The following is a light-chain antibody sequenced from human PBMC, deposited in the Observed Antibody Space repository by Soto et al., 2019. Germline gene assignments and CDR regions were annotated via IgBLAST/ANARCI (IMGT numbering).Light chain of an antibody. J-gene: IGLJ2*01. Sequence: NFMLTQPHSVSESPGKTVTISCTRGSGSIASNYVQWYQQRPGSAPTIVIYEDNQRPSGVPDRFSGSIDSSSNSASLTISGLKTEDEADYYCQSYDSSYSVVFGEGTKRTVL. CDR3: QSYDSSYSVV. CDR1: SGSIASNY. V-gene: IGLV6-57*03. CDR2: EDN.